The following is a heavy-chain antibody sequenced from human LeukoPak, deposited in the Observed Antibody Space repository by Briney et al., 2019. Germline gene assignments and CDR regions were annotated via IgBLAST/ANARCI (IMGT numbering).Heavy chain of an antibody. D-gene: IGHD3-3*01. CDR1: GYTFTSYD. CDR2: MNPNSGNT. Sequence: ASVTVSCKASGYTFTSYDINWVRQATGQGLEWMGWMNPNSGNTGYAQKFQGRVTITRNTSISTAYMELSSLRSEDTAVYYCARGGITIFGVAPDYWGQGTLVTVSS. V-gene: IGHV1-8*03. CDR3: ARGGITIFGVAPDY. J-gene: IGHJ4*02.